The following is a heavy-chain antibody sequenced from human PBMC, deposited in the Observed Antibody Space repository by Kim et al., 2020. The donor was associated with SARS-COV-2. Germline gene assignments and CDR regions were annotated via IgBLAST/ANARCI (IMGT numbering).Heavy chain of an antibody. CDR2: IYTGGTT. CDR3: ATVHY. Sequence: IYTGGTTNYADSVKGRFTNSRDNSKNTLYLQMSSLRVEDAAVYYCATVHYWGQGTLVTVSS. V-gene: IGHV3-53*01. J-gene: IGHJ4*02.